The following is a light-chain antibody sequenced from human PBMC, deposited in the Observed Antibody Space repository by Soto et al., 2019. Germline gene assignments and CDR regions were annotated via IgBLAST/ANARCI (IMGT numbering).Light chain of an antibody. CDR2: GAS. J-gene: IGKJ2*01. V-gene: IGKV3-20*01. CDR1: QSVSGSY. Sequence: EIVLTQSPGTLSLSPGERATLSCRASQSVSGSYLAWYQQKPGQAPRLLMYGASSRATGIPDRCSGSGSGTDFTLTISRLEPEDFAVYYCQQYGGSPTFGLGTKLEIK. CDR3: QQYGGSPT.